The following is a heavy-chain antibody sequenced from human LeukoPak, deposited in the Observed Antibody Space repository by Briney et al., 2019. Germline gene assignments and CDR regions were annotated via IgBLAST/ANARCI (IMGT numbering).Heavy chain of an antibody. Sequence: ASVKVSYKASGYTFTSYGISWVRQAPGQGLEWMGWISAYNGNTNYAQKLQGRVTMTTDTSTSTAYMELRSLRSDDTAVYYCAREGHYDSSGYYSPFDHWGQGTLVTVSS. V-gene: IGHV1-18*01. CDR2: ISAYNGNT. D-gene: IGHD3-22*01. CDR1: GYTFTSYG. J-gene: IGHJ4*02. CDR3: AREGHYDSSGYYSPFDH.